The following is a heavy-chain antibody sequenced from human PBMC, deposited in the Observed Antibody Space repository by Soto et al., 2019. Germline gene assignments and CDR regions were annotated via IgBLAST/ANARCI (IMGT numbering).Heavy chain of an antibody. V-gene: IGHV3-7*01. CDR3: ARAGYCGPGCYYYFDY. CDR2: IKPDGSAT. CDR1: GFTFTRYS. D-gene: IGHD2-21*02. J-gene: IGHJ4*02. Sequence: GGSLRLSCAASGFTFTRYSMNWVRLIPGKGLEWVAYIKPDGSATYYVDSVKGRFTISRDNAKNSLYLQMNSLRVEDTSVYYCARAGYCGPGCYYYFDYWGQGTLVTVSS.